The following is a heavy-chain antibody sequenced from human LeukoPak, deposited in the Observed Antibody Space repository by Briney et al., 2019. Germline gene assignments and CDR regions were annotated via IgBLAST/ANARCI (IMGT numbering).Heavy chain of an antibody. D-gene: IGHD4-17*01. CDR2: INHSGST. CDR3: ARRVTVYGDYGTPGVDY. J-gene: IGHJ4*02. V-gene: IGHV4-34*13. Sequence: EXXXEINHSGSTNYNPSLKTRVTISVDTSNNQFSLKLSSVTAADTAVYYCARRVTVYGDYGTPGVDYWGQGTLVTVSS.